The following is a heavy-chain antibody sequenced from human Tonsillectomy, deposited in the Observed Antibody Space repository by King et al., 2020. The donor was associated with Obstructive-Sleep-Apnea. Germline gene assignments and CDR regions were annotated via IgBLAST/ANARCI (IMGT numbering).Heavy chain of an antibody. CDR1: GDAISSGGHY. CDR3: ARTKTYYDTTDEGDH. CDR2: IYFSGST. D-gene: IGHD3-22*01. V-gene: IGHV4-31*03. J-gene: IGHJ4*02. Sequence: QLQESGPGLVKPSQTLSLTCTVSGDAISSGGHYWSWIRQHPGKGLEWIGYIYFSGSTYYNPSLKSRVTISVDTSKNQFSLNLSSVTVADTAVYYCARTKTYYDTTDEGDHWVQGTLVTVSS.